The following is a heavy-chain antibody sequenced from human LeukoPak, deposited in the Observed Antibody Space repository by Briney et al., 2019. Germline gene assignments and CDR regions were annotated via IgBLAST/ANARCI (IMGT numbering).Heavy chain of an antibody. CDR3: ARGKATMVRGVPSYYYMDV. J-gene: IGHJ6*03. CDR1: GYSISSGYY. D-gene: IGHD3-10*01. V-gene: IGHV4-38-2*02. CDR2: IYHSGST. Sequence: PSETLSLTCTVSGYSISSGYYWGWIRQPPGKGLEWIGSIYHSGSTYYNPSLKSRVTISVDTSKNQFSLKLTSVTAADTAVYYCARGKATMVRGVPSYYYMDVWGKGTTVTVSS.